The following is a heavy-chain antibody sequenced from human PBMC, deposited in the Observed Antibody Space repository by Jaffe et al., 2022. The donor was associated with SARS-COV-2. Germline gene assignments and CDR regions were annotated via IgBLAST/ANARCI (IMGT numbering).Heavy chain of an antibody. Sequence: QVQLQESGPGLVKPSETLSLTCTVSGGSISSYYWSWIRQPPGKGLEWIGYIYYSGSTNYNPSLKSRVTISVDTSKNQFSLKLSSVTAADTAVYYCARAQHRLQFRHDAFDIWGQGTMVTVSS. D-gene: IGHD2-21*01. V-gene: IGHV4-59*01. J-gene: IGHJ3*02. CDR1: GGSISSYY. CDR2: IYYSGST. CDR3: ARAQHRLQFRHDAFDI.